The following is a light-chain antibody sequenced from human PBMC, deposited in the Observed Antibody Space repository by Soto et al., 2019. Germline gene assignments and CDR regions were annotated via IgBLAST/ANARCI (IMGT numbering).Light chain of an antibody. CDR3: SSPAGSKNVV. J-gene: IGLJ7*01. CDR2: EVS. V-gene: IGLV2-8*01. CDR1: NSDVCTCNY. Sequence: QSVLAQPPSASGSPGQSVTITCTGTNSDVCTCNYVSWYQHHPCKSPKFLIYEVSRRPFAVPDRFSGSKSGNTASLDLSGLQPADAADYFRSSPAGSKNVVFRGGSQLTVL.